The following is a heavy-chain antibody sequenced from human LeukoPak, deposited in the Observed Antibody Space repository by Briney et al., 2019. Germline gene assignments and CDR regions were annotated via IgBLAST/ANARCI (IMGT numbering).Heavy chain of an antibody. CDR3: AREFQDYDHYPTTGYDYGMDV. V-gene: IGHV3-30*04. CDR1: GFTLSSYA. D-gene: IGHD4-17*01. CDR2: ISYDGSNK. J-gene: IGHJ6*02. Sequence: QPGRSLRLSCAASGFTLSSYAMHWVRQAPGKGLEWVAVISYDGSNKYYADSVKGRFTLSRDNSKNTPYLQMNSLRAEDTAVYHCAREFQDYDHYPTTGYDYGMDVWGQGTTVNVSS.